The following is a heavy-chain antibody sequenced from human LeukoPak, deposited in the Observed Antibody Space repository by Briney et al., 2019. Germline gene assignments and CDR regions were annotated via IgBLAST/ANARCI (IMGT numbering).Heavy chain of an antibody. V-gene: IGHV1-18*04. Sequence: ASVKVSCKASGYTFTSHGISWVRQAPGQGLEWMGWISAYNGKTDCAQKLQGRVTMTTDTSTTTAYMELRSLRSDDAAVYYCVRRGLDYWGQGTLVTVSS. CDR1: GYTFTSHG. J-gene: IGHJ4*02. CDR3: VRRGLDY. CDR2: ISAYNGKT.